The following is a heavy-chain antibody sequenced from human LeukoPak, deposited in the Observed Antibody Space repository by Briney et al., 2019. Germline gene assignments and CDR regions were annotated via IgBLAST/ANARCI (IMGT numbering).Heavy chain of an antibody. V-gene: IGHV3-21*01. CDR3: ARATNRGYYDILTGYFDY. Sequence: GGSLRLSCAASGFTLSSYSMNWVRQAPGKGLEWVSSISSSSSYIYYADSVKGRFTISRDNAKNSLYLQMNSLRAEDTAVYYCARATNRGYYDILTGYFDYWGQGTLVTVSS. D-gene: IGHD3-9*01. CDR1: GFTLSSYS. CDR2: ISSSSSYI. J-gene: IGHJ4*02.